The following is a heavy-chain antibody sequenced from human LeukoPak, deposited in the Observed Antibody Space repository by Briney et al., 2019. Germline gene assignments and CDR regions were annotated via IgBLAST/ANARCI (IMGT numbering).Heavy chain of an antibody. CDR3: ARDGYMEGGPDY. V-gene: IGHV3-64*01. CDR1: GFTFSNYA. CDR2: ISDNGGST. J-gene: IGHJ4*02. D-gene: IGHD3-22*01. Sequence: GGSLRLSCAASGFTFSNYAIHWVRQAPGKGLEYVSAISDNGGSTYYANSVKGRFTISRDNPKNTLYLQMGSLRAEDMAVYYCARDGYMEGGPDYWGQGTLVTVSS.